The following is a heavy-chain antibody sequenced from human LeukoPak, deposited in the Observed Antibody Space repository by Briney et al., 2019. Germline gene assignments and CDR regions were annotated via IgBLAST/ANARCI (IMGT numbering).Heavy chain of an antibody. D-gene: IGHD3-10*01. V-gene: IGHV3-30*18. Sequence: GGSLRLSCAASGFTFSSYGMHWVRQAPGKGLEWVAVISYDGSNKYYADSVKGRFTISRDNSKNTLYLQMNSLRAEDTAVYYCAKETAGPPRFGEFDYWGQGTLVTVSS. CDR2: ISYDGSNK. CDR3: AKETAGPPRFGEFDY. J-gene: IGHJ4*02. CDR1: GFTFSSYG.